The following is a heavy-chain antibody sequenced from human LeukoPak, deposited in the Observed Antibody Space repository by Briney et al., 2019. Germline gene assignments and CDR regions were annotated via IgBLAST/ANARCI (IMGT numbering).Heavy chain of an antibody. CDR1: VFTFSLYG. CDR3: AKDSAAGLSYYYNLDV. J-gene: IGHJ6*03. CDR2: LRHGGSTT. Sequence: TGGSLRLSCAASVFTFSLYGMHWVRQSPGRGLEWVAFLRHGGSTTYYADSVKGRFTFSRDNSKNTLYLQMNSLRPEDTAVYYCAKDSAAGLSYYYNLDVWGKGTVVIVSS. V-gene: IGHV3-30*02. D-gene: IGHD6-13*01.